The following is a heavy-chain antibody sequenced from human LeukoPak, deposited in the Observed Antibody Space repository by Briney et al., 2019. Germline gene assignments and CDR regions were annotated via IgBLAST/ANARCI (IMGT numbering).Heavy chain of an antibody. CDR3: ARDGYSSSWRY. V-gene: IGHV1-69*13. D-gene: IGHD6-13*01. CDR2: IIPIFGTA. CDR1: GGTFSSYA. J-gene: IGHJ4*02. Sequence: WASVKVSCKASGGTFSSYAISWVRQAPGQGLEWMGGIIPIFGTANYAQKFQGRVTITADESTSTAYMEPSSLRSEDTAVYYCARDGYSSSWRYWGQGTLVTVSS.